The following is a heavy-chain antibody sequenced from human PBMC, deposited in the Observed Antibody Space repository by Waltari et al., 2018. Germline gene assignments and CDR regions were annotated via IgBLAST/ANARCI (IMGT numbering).Heavy chain of an antibody. CDR2: MTSKVGMQ. J-gene: IGHJ1*01. D-gene: IGHD6-25*01. CDR1: GFTFSTYV. V-gene: IGHV3-64D*06. Sequence: EVQVVESGGDLVQPGGSLRLSCSASGFTFSTYVMHGVRQSPGKRLEHVSGMTSKVGMQYSAHSVKGRFTLSRDNSQNTLYLQMGSRRTDDTAVYYCVGSGFLQHWGQGTLVTVSA. CDR3: VGSGFLQH.